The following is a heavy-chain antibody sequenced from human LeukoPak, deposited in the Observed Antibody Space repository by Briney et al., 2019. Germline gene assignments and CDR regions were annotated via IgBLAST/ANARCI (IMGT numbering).Heavy chain of an antibody. CDR3: ATVTPDTAAMGDY. CDR1: GYTLTELS. Sequence: ASVKASCKVSGYTLTELSMHWVRQAPGKGLEWMGGFDPEDGETIYAQKFQGRVTMTEDTSTDTAYMELSSLRSEDTAVYYCATVTPDTAAMGDYWGQGTLVTVSS. J-gene: IGHJ4*02. D-gene: IGHD5-18*01. CDR2: FDPEDGET. V-gene: IGHV1-24*01.